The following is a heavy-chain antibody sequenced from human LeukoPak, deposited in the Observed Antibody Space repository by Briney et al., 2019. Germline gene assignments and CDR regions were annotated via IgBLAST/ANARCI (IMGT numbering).Heavy chain of an antibody. CDR3: ARVVDLGGAFDI. Sequence: GGSLRLSCAASGFTFSSYSMNWVRQAPGKGLEWVSSISSSSSYIYYADSVKGRFTISRDNAKNSLYLQMNSLRAEDTAVYYCARVVDLGGAFDIWGQGTMVTVSS. J-gene: IGHJ3*02. V-gene: IGHV3-21*01. CDR1: GFTFSSYS. CDR2: ISSSSSYI. D-gene: IGHD3-16*01.